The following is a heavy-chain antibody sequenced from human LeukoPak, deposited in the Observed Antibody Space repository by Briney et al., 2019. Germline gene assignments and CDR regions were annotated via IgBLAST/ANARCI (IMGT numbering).Heavy chain of an antibody. V-gene: IGHV3-21*01. Sequence: GGSLRLSCVASGFTFSSYSMNWVRQAPGKGLEWVSSISNSGFYIYYADSVKGRFVVSRDNANNSLYLQMNSLRDEDTAVYYCVTDGASDIWGQGTMVTVSS. CDR3: VTDGASDI. CDR2: ISNSGFYI. CDR1: GFTFSSYS. J-gene: IGHJ3*02.